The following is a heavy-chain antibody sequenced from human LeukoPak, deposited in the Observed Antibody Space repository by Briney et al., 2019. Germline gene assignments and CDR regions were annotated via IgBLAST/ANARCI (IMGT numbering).Heavy chain of an antibody. J-gene: IGHJ4*02. V-gene: IGHV3-30-3*01. D-gene: IGHD2-15*01. Sequence: GGSLRLSCAASGFTFSSYAMHWVRQAPGKGLEWVAVISYDGSNKYYADSVKGRFTISRDNSKNTLYLQMNSLRAEDTAVYYCARGEGSYCSGGSCYGDYFDYWGQGTLVTVSS. CDR3: ARGEGSYCSGGSCYGDYFDY. CDR1: GFTFSSYA. CDR2: ISYDGSNK.